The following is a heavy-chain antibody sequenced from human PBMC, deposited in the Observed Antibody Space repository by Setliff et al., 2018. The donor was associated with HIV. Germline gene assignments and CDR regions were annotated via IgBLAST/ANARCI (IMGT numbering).Heavy chain of an antibody. CDR3: ARQGAGYYYDSSDYYTVNGFDM. Sequence: SETLSLTCAISGYSISTAYYWAWIRQSPGKGLEWIGGFHHSGSAHYNPSLKSRVTISGQTSKNQFPLTLTSVTAADTAIYYCARQGAGYYYDSSDYYTVNGFDMWGQGTMVTVSS. D-gene: IGHD3-22*01. CDR2: FHHSGSA. J-gene: IGHJ3*02. CDR1: GYSISTAYY. V-gene: IGHV4-38-2*01.